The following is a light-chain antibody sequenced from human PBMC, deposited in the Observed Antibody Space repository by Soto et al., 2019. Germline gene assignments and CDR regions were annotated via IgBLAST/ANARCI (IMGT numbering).Light chain of an antibody. CDR3: KQYKEWPPFT. CDR2: DAS. J-gene: IGKJ5*01. V-gene: IGKV3D-20*02. Sequence: EIVLTQSPGTLSLSPGERATLSCRASQSLSSSQLAWYQQKPGQAPRLLIHDASSRATGISDRFTGSGSGTDFTLTISSLEPEDFAVYYCKQYKEWPPFTFGQGTRLEIK. CDR1: QSLSSSQ.